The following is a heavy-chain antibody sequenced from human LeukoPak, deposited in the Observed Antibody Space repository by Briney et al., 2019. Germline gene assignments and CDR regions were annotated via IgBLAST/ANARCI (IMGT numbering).Heavy chain of an antibody. Sequence: GSLRLSCAASGFTFSSYGMHWVREAPGKGLEWVAFIRYDGSNKYYADSVKGRFTISRDNSKNTLYLQMNSLRAGDTAVYYCAKDHTVTTPGSFDYWGQGTLVTVSS. CDR1: GFTFSSYG. CDR3: AKDHTVTTPGSFDY. J-gene: IGHJ4*02. CDR2: IRYDGSNK. D-gene: IGHD4-17*01. V-gene: IGHV3-30*02.